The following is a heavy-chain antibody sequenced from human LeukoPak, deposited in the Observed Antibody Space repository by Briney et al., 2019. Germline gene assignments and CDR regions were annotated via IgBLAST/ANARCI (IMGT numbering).Heavy chain of an antibody. CDR1: GGSISSGSYY. D-gene: IGHD6-19*01. CDR3: ARNGQWLAHHYYYYYMDV. Sequence: PSQTLSLTCTVSGGSISSGSYYWSWIRQPAGKGLEWIGRIYSSGSTNYNPSLKSRVTISLDTSKNQFSLKLSSVTAADTAVYYCARNGQWLAHHYYYYYMDVWGKGTTVTISS. V-gene: IGHV4-61*02. CDR2: IYSSGST. J-gene: IGHJ6*03.